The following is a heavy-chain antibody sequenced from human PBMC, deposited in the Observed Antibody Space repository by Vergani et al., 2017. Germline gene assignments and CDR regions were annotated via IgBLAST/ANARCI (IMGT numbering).Heavy chain of an antibody. CDR1: GGTFSSYT. J-gene: IGHJ4*02. Sequence: QVQLVQSGAEVKKPGSSVKVSCKASGGTFSSYTISWVRQAPGQGLEWMGRIIPILGIANYAQKFQGRVTITADKSTSTAYMELSSLRSEDTAVYYCARDLTLAMATLGNRGFDYWGQGTLVTVSS. CDR2: IIPILGIA. CDR3: ARDLTLAMATLGNRGFDY. V-gene: IGHV1-69*09. D-gene: IGHD5-24*01.